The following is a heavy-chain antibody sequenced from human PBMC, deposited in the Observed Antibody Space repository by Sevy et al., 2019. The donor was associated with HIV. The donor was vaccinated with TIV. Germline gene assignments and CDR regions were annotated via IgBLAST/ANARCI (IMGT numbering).Heavy chain of an antibody. CDR3: ARGVDTAMDYAEYFQH. D-gene: IGHD5-18*01. J-gene: IGHJ1*01. Sequence: SETLSLTCAVYGGSFSGYYWSWIRQPPGKGLEWIGEINHSGSTNYNPSLKSRVTISVDTSKNQFSLKLSSVTAADTVVYYCARGVDTAMDYAEYFQHWGQGTLVTVSS. CDR2: INHSGST. CDR1: GGSFSGYY. V-gene: IGHV4-34*01.